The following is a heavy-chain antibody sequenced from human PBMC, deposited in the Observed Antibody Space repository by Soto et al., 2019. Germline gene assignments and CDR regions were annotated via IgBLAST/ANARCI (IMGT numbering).Heavy chain of an antibody. CDR2: IWYDGSNK. D-gene: IGHD3-3*01. V-gene: IGHV3-33*01. CDR1: GFTFSSYG. J-gene: IGHJ6*02. CDR3: ARDITLRFLEWVLTYYYYCMDV. Sequence: GGSLRLSCAASGFTFSSYGMHWVRQAPGKGLEWVAVIWYDGSNKYYADSVKGRFTISRDNSKNTLYLQMNSLRAEDTAVYYCARDITLRFLEWVLTYYYYCMDVWGQGTTVTVSS.